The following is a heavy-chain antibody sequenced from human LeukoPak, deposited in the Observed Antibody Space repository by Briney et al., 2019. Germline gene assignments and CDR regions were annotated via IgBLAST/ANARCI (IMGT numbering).Heavy chain of an antibody. Sequence: GGSLRLSCAASGFTVGTNSMSWVRQSPGKGLEWVSVIYSGGSTYYADSVNGRFTISRDNSRSTLLLQMNSLRAEDTALYYCASAREYCGSAECYEYFQHWGQGTLVTVSS. J-gene: IGHJ1*01. D-gene: IGHD2-21*01. CDR1: GFTVGTNS. CDR3: ASAREYCGSAECYEYFQH. V-gene: IGHV3-53*01. CDR2: IYSGGST.